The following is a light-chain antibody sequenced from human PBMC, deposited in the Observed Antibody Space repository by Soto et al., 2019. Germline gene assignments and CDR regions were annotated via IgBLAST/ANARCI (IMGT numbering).Light chain of an antibody. CDR3: QQYSNWPPAIT. J-gene: IGKJ5*01. V-gene: IGKV1-5*03. CDR1: QSISSW. Sequence: DIHITQSPATLASSVSDRVTITRLGSQSISSWLAWYQQKPGKAPKLLIYKASTLKSGVPSRFSGSGSGTEFTLIISSLQSEDVALYYCQQYSNWPPAITFGHGRLLEIK. CDR2: KAS.